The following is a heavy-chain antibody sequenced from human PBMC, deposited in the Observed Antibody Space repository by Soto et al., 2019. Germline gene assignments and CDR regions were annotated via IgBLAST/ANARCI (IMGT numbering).Heavy chain of an antibody. J-gene: IGHJ6*02. CDR3: ARIGDPRVYGMDG. CDR2: IGTAGDT. D-gene: IGHD3-3*01. CDR1: GFTFSSYD. Sequence: PGGSLRLSCAASGFTFSSYDMRWVRQAIGKGLEWVSAIGTAGDTYYPGSVKGRFTISRENAKNSLYLQMNSLRAEDTAVYYCARIGDPRVYGMDGWGQGTTVTVSS. V-gene: IGHV3-13*01.